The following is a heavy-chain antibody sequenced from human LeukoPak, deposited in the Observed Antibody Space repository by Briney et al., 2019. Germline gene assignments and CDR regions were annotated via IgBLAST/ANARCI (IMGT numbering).Heavy chain of an antibody. CDR2: INPSGGST. CDR3: AREGFPPKISDFWSGLGPYYYYGMDV. Sequence: ASVKVSCKASGYTFTSYYMHWVRQAPGQGLEWMGIINPSGGSTSYTQKFQGRVTMTRDTSTSTVYMELSSLRSEDTAVYYCAREGFPPKISDFWSGLGPYYYYGMDVWGQGATVTVSS. D-gene: IGHD3-3*01. J-gene: IGHJ6*02. V-gene: IGHV1-46*01. CDR1: GYTFTSYY.